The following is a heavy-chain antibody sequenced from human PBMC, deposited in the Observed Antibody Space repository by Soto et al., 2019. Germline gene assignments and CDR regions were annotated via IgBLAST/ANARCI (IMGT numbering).Heavy chain of an antibody. CDR1: GYTFTSYD. V-gene: IGHV1-8*01. Sequence: ASVKVSCKASGYTFTSYDINWVRQATGQGLEWMGWMNPNSGNTGYAQKFQGRVTMTRNTSISTAYMELSSLRSEDTAVYYCARTEKWLVPPYYYYYYMDVWGKGTTVTVSS. CDR2: MNPNSGNT. D-gene: IGHD6-19*01. CDR3: ARTEKWLVPPYYYYYYMDV. J-gene: IGHJ6*03.